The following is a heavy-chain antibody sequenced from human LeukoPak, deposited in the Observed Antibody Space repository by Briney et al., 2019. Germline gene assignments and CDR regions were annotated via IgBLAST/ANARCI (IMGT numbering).Heavy chain of an antibody. D-gene: IGHD5-18*01. J-gene: IGHJ4*02. CDR2: INPNSGGT. CDR1: GYTFTGYY. Sequence: GASVKVSCKASGYTFTGYYLHWVRQAPGQGLEWVGWINPNSGGTSYAQKFQDRVTMTRDTSTSTAYMELSRLRSDDTAVYYCTRDPGDTAMAKYYFDYWGQGTLVTVSS. CDR3: TRDPGDTAMAKYYFDY. V-gene: IGHV1-2*02.